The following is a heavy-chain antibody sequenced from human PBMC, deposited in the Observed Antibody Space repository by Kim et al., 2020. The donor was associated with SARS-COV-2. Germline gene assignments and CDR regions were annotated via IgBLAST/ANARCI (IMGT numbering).Heavy chain of an antibody. CDR3: ARGVTIFGVVIISPGYGMDV. CDR1: GGSFSGYY. J-gene: IGHJ6*02. Sequence: SETLSLTCAVYGGSFSGYYWSWIRQPPGKGLEWIGEINHSGSTNYNPSLKSRVTISVDTSKNQFSLKLSSVTAADTAVYYCARGVTIFGVVIISPGYGMDVWGQGTTVTVSS. D-gene: IGHD3-3*01. V-gene: IGHV4-34*01. CDR2: INHSGST.